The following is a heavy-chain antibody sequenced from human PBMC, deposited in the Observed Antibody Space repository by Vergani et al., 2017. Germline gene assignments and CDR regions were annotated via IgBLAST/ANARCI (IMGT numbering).Heavy chain of an antibody. V-gene: IGHV3-33*01. Sequence: QVQLVESGGGVVQPGRSLRLSCAASGFTFSSYGMHWVRQAPGKGLEWVAVIWYDGSNKYYADSVKGRFTISRDNSKNTVYLQMNSLREEDKAVYYCARDDDSSGYLEYWGQGTLVTVSS. CDR1: GFTFSSYG. D-gene: IGHD3-22*01. CDR3: ARDDDSSGYLEY. J-gene: IGHJ4*02. CDR2: IWYDGSNK.